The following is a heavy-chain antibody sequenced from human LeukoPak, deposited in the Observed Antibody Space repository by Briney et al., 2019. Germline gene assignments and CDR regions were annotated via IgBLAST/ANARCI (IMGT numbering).Heavy chain of an antibody. CDR3: ARGPQFCSGGSCYGYYFDY. D-gene: IGHD2-15*01. V-gene: IGHV3-21*01. CDR1: GFTFSSYS. CDR2: ISSSGSYI. J-gene: IGHJ4*02. Sequence: PGGSLRLSCAASGFTFSSYSMNWVRQPPGKGLEWVSSISSSGSYIYYADSVKGRFSISRDSAKNPLYLQMNSLRAEDTAVYYCARGPQFCSGGSCYGYYFDYWGQGTLVTVSS.